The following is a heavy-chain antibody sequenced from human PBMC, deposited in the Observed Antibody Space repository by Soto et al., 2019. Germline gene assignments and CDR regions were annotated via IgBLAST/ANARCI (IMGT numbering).Heavy chain of an antibody. CDR1: GFSLSTSGVG. CDR3: ASQPDFWSYPFDY. J-gene: IGHJ4*01. D-gene: IGHD3-3*01. CDR2: IYWNDDK. Sequence: QITLKESGPTLVKPTKTLTLTCTFSGFSLSTSGVGVGWLRQPPGKALEWLALIYWNDDKRYSPYLKSRLTITKDTSKNQVDLTMTNIDPVNTATYYSASQPDFWSYPFDYWGQRPLVTVSS. V-gene: IGHV2-5*01.